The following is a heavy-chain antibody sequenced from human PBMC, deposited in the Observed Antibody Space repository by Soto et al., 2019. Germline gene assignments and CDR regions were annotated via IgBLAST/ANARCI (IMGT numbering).Heavy chain of an antibody. Sequence: QVQLVQSGAEVKKPGSSVKVSCKASGGTFSSYAVSWVRQAPGQGLEWMGGIIPIFGTANYAQKFQGRVTITADESTSTAYMELGSLRSEDTAVYYCARTYGSGSYYYYYGMDVWGQGTTVTVSS. D-gene: IGHD3-10*01. CDR1: GGTFSSYA. CDR3: ARTYGSGSYYYYYGMDV. J-gene: IGHJ6*02. V-gene: IGHV1-69*01. CDR2: IIPIFGTA.